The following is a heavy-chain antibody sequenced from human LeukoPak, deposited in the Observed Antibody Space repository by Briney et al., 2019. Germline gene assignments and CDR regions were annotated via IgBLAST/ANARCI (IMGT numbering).Heavy chain of an antibody. CDR2: IKQDGSEK. V-gene: IGHV3-7*01. Sequence: QTGGSLRLSCAASGFTFNNYWMSWVRQAPGKGLEWVANIKQDGSEKYYVDSVKGRFTISRDNAKNSLYLQMNSLRAEDTAVYYCARYGSGSYYTPFCLWGQGTLVTVSS. CDR1: GFTFNNYW. CDR3: ARYGSGSYYTPFCL. J-gene: IGHJ4*02. D-gene: IGHD3-10*01.